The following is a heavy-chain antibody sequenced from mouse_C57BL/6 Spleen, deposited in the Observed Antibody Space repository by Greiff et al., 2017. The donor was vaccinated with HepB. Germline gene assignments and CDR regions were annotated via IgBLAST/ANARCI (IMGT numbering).Heavy chain of an antibody. CDR1: GYTFTDYN. CDR2: INPNNGGT. D-gene: IGHD2-3*01. V-gene: IGHV1-18*01. J-gene: IGHJ4*01. CDR3: ARGFDGYYAYAMDY. Sequence: VKLVESGPELVKPGASVKIPCKASGYTFTDYNMDWVKQSHGKSLEWIGDINPNNGGTIYNQKFKGKATLTVDKSSSTAYMELRSLTSEDTAVYYCARGFDGYYAYAMDYWGQGTSVTVSS.